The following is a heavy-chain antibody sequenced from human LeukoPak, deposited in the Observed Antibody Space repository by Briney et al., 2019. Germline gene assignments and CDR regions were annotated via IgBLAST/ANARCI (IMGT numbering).Heavy chain of an antibody. Sequence: SQTLSLTCVISGDIVSSNSAAWNWIRQSPSRGLEWLGRTYYRSKWYNDYAVSVKSRITINPDTSKNQFSLQLNSVTPEDTAVYYCASESSMATTGKYCFDYWGQGTLVTVSS. CDR3: ASESSMATTGKYCFDY. CDR2: TYYRSKWYN. CDR1: GDIVSSNSAA. D-gene: IGHD5-24*01. V-gene: IGHV6-1*01. J-gene: IGHJ4*02.